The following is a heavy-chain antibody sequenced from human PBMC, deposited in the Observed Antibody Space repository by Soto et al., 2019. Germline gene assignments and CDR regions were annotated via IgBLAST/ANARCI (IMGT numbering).Heavy chain of an antibody. D-gene: IGHD4-4*01. V-gene: IGHV4-30-4*01. Sequence: LSLTCTVSGVSINSGDYYWSWIRQPPGKGLEWIGYIYYSGSTHYNPSLKSRFTISVDTSKNQFSLKLNSVTAADTAVYYCARYDYSNLYYFDHWGQGTLVTVSS. CDR2: IYYSGST. J-gene: IGHJ4*02. CDR3: ARYDYSNLYYFDH. CDR1: GVSINSGDYY.